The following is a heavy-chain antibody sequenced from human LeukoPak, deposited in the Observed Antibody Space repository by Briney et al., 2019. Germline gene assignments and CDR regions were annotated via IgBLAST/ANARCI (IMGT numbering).Heavy chain of an antibody. V-gene: IGHV4-34*01. Sequence: SETLSLTCAVYGGSFSGYYWSWIRQPPGKGLEWIGSIYYSGTTYYNPSLKSRVTISVDTSQKQFSLKLSSVTAADTAVYYCARYGGNSVFDYWGQGTLLTVSS. CDR1: GGSFSGYY. CDR2: IYYSGTT. D-gene: IGHD4-23*01. CDR3: ARYGGNSVFDY. J-gene: IGHJ4*02.